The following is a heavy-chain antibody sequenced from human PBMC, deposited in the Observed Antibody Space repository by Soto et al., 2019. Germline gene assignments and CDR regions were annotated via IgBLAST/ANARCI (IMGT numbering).Heavy chain of an antibody. CDR1: SGSINSYY. J-gene: IGHJ4*02. CDR2: IYYSGIT. D-gene: IGHD6-13*01. Sequence: SETLSLTCTVSSGSINSYYWSYIRQPPGKGLEWIGYIYYSGITNYNPSLKSRVTISVATSKNQFSLTLSSVPAAHPAVYYSASHPRGAAAGFDYGGQGPLVTVSS. CDR3: ASHPRGAAAGFDY. V-gene: IGHV4-59*08.